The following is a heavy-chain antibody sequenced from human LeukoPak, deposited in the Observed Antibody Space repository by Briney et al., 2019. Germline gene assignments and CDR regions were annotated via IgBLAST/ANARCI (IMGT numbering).Heavy chain of an antibody. V-gene: IGHV3-7*01. J-gene: IGHJ5*02. CDR1: GFTFSSYW. CDR2: IKQDGSEK. Sequence: GGSLRLSCAASGFTFSSYWMSWVRQAPGKGLEWVANIKQDGSEKYYVDSVKGRFTISRDNAKNSLYLQMNSLRAEDTAVYYCARDDCSSISCYHNWFDPGGQGTLVTVSS. D-gene: IGHD2-2*01. CDR3: ARDDCSSISCYHNWFDP.